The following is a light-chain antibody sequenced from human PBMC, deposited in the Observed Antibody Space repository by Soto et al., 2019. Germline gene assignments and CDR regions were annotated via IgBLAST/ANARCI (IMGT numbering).Light chain of an antibody. Sequence: DIQMTQSPSILSASVGDRVTITCRASQSVSSWLAWYQQKPGKAPKLLIHKASRLESRVASRFSGSGSGTEFTLTISSLQPDDFDPYYCQEYQTWTFGPATNVVIK. CDR3: QEYQTWT. J-gene: IGKJ1*01. CDR1: QSVSSW. V-gene: IGKV1-5*03. CDR2: KAS.